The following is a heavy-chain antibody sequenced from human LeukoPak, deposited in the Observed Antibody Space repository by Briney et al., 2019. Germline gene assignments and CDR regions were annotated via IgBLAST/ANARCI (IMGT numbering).Heavy chain of an antibody. CDR3: ARDQYYYDSSGYLFDY. J-gene: IGHJ4*02. V-gene: IGHV4-39*07. Sequence: SETLSLTCTVSGGSISSSSYYWGWIRQPPGKELEWIGSIYYSGSTYYNPSLKSRVTISVDTSKNQFSLKLSSVTAADTAVYYCARDQYYYDSSGYLFDYWGQGTLVTVSS. D-gene: IGHD3-22*01. CDR2: IYYSGST. CDR1: GGSISSSSYY.